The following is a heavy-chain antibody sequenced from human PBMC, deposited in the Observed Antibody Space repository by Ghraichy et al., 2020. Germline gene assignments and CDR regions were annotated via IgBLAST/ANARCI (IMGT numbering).Heavy chain of an antibody. V-gene: IGHV4-59*01. CDR3: ARGKRYFDL. J-gene: IGHJ2*01. Sequence: SETLSLTCTVSGGSISSYYWSWIRQPPGKGLEWIGYIYYSGSTNYNPSLKSRVTISVDTSKNQFSLKLSSVTAADTAVYYCARGKRYFDLWGRGTLVTVSS. CDR2: IYYSGST. CDR1: GGSISSYY.